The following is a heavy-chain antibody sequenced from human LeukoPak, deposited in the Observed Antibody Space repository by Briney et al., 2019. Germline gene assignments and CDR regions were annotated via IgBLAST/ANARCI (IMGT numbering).Heavy chain of an antibody. J-gene: IGHJ5*02. CDR3: AGELSAVAHTIMRDWLDP. Sequence: PSETLSLTCDVSGGSISSGHLCGGIRQPPGKGLEWIASINHSGRTYYTPSLKSRVTISVDTLKNQFSLKVTSVTAEDTAMYFCAGELSAVAHTIMRDWLDPWGQGTLVTVSS. V-gene: IGHV4-38-2*02. D-gene: IGHD6-19*01. CDR1: GGSISSGHL. CDR2: INHSGRT.